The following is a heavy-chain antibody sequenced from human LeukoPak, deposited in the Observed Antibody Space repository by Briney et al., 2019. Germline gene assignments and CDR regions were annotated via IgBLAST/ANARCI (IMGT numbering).Heavy chain of an antibody. Sequence: SETLSLTCAVSGASIRSGNYHWAWIRQPPGKGRGWIGSLSSGGNTFYSASLRSRVTVFADTSDNHFFLNLASVTAADTAIYYCSRVSSRRFDFWGQGNLVTVSS. V-gene: IGHV4-39*02. J-gene: IGHJ4*02. CDR1: GASIRSGNYH. CDR2: LSSGGNT. CDR3: SRVSSRRFDF.